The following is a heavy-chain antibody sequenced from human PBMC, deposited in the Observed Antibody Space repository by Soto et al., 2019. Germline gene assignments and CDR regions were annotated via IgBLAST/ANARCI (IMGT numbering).Heavy chain of an antibody. D-gene: IGHD4-17*01. CDR3: VAIRKDYGDYVVVFDP. CDR1: GFTFTSSA. CDR2: IVVGSGNT. J-gene: IGHJ5*02. Sequence: QMQLVQSGPEVKKPGTSVKVSCKASGFTFTSSAVQWVRQARGQRLEWIGWIVVGSGNTNYAQKFQERVTITRDMSTSTAYMELSSLRSEDTAVYYCVAIRKDYGDYVVVFDPWGQGTLVTVSS. V-gene: IGHV1-58*01.